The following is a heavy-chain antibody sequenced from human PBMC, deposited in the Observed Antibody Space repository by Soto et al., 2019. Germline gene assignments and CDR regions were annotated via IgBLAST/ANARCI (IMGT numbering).Heavy chain of an antibody. V-gene: IGHV3-33*01. CDR3: ARDDRRAAMVPYYGMDV. J-gene: IGHJ6*02. Sequence: GGSLRLSCAASGFTFSSYGMHWVRQAPGKGLEWVAVIWYDGSNKYYADSVKGRFTISRDNSKNTLYLQMNSLRAEDTAVYYCARDDRRAAMVPYYGMDVWGQGTTVTVSS. CDR2: IWYDGSNK. D-gene: IGHD5-18*01. CDR1: GFTFSSYG.